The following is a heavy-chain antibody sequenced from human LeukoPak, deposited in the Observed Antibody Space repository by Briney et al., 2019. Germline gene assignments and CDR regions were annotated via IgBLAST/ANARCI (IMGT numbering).Heavy chain of an antibody. V-gene: IGHV4-34*01. J-gene: IGHJ6*03. CDR1: GGSFSGYY. D-gene: IGHD1-1*01. CDR2: INHSGST. Sequence: SETLSLTCAVYGGSFSGYYWSWIRQPPGKGLEWIGEINHSGSTNYNPSLKSRVIISIDTSKNQFSLKLSSVTATDTADYYCARLLPRTGTTAYYFHNDMDVWGKGTTVTISS. CDR3: ARLLPRTGTTAYYFHNDMDV.